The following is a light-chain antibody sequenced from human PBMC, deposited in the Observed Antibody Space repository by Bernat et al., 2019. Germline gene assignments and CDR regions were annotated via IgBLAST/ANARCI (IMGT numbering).Light chain of an antibody. V-gene: IGKV3D-15*01. CDR3: QQYNNWPPLT. J-gene: IGKJ4*01. CDR1: QSVSSN. CDR2: VAS. Sequence: EIVMTQSPATLSVSPGERATLSCRASQSVSSNLAWYQQKPGQAPRLLIYVASTRAPGIPARFSGSGSGTEFTLTISSLKSEDFAVYYCQQYNNWPPLTIAGETNKEI.